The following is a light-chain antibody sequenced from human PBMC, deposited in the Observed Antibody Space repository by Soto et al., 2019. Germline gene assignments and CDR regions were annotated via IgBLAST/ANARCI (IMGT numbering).Light chain of an antibody. CDR2: DVS. Sequence: EIVLTQSPGTLSLSPGERATLSCRSSQSVSSYLAWYQQKPGQAPRLLIYDVSTRATGIPARFSGSGSGTEFTLTISSLQSEDFAVYYCQQYNSWPETFGQGTKVDIK. J-gene: IGKJ1*01. CDR3: QQYNSWPET. CDR1: QSVSSY. V-gene: IGKV3-15*01.